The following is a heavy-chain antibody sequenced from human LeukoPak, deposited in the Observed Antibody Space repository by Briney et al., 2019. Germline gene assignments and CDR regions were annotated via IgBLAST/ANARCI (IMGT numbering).Heavy chain of an antibody. V-gene: IGHV1-69*13. CDR2: IIPIFGTA. Sequence: GASVKVSCKASGGTFSSYAISWVRQAPGQGLEWMGGIIPIFGTANYAQKFQGRVTITADESTCTAYMELSSLRSEDTAVYYCASALAYCGGDCYSVDYWGQGTLVTVSS. CDR3: ASALAYCGGDCYSVDY. CDR1: GGTFSSYA. J-gene: IGHJ4*02. D-gene: IGHD2-21*02.